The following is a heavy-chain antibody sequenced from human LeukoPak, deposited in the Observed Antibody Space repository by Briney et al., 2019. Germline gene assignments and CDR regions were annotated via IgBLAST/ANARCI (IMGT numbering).Heavy chain of an antibody. CDR1: GFTFSNYV. J-gene: IGHJ4*02. CDR2: ISENGGGA. Sequence: GGSLRLSCAASGFTFSNYVMGWVRQAQGKGLEWVSAISENGGGADYADSVRGRFTISRDNAKNSLYLQMNSLRAEDTAVYYCARDLGYGDNGDYWGQGTLVTVSS. CDR3: ARDLGYGDNGDY. V-gene: IGHV3-23*01. D-gene: IGHD4-17*01.